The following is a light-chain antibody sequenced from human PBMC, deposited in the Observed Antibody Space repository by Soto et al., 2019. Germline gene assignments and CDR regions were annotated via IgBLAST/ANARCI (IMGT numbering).Light chain of an antibody. J-gene: IGKJ2*01. Sequence: DIQMTQSPSSLSASVGDRGTITCRASQNIRNYLNWYQQKPGKAPNLLIHSASTLRSGVPSRFSGSGSGTDFYLTISRLQPEDFASYPCQQSFTIPYTFGQGNNVAIK. CDR2: SAS. CDR1: QNIRNY. V-gene: IGKV1-39*01. CDR3: QQSFTIPYT.